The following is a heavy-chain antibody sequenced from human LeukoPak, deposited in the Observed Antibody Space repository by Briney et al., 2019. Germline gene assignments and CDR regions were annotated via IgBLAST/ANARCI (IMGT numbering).Heavy chain of an antibody. J-gene: IGHJ4*02. CDR1: GGSISSSSYY. V-gene: IGHV4-39*07. Sequence: SETLSLTCTVSGGSISSSSYYWGWIRQPPGTGLEWIGSIYYSGSTYYNPSLKSRVTISVDTSKNQFSLKLSSVTAADTAVYYCARDGSGSYWGQGTLVTVSS. CDR2: IYYSGST. D-gene: IGHD3-10*01. CDR3: ARDGSGSY.